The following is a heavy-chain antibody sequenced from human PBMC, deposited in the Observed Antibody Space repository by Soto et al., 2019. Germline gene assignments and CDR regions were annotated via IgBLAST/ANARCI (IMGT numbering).Heavy chain of an antibody. CDR3: AREYTYGSNFFDC. CDR2: ISHSGST. D-gene: IGHD2-2*02. Sequence: SETLSLTCTVSGGSISSAAYCWSWVRQHPGKGLEWIGYISHSGSTYYNPSLKSRVIISVDTSKNQFSLSLTSVTAADTAVYYCAREYTYGSNFFDCWGQGALVTVSS. CDR1: GGSISSAAYC. V-gene: IGHV4-31*03. J-gene: IGHJ4*02.